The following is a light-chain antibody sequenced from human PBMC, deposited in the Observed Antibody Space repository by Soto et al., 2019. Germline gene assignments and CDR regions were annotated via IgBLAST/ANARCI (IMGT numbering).Light chain of an antibody. CDR3: QQYSTYPIT. CDR2: KAS. V-gene: IGKV1-5*03. J-gene: IGKJ5*01. Sequence: DTHMTQSPCSLSPALGDSVSITCQASQIISSYLNWHQKQPGKAPKLLIYKASNLESGLPSRFTGSGSGTEFTLTISSLQSDDFATYYCQQYSTYPITFGQGTRLEIK. CDR1: QIISSY.